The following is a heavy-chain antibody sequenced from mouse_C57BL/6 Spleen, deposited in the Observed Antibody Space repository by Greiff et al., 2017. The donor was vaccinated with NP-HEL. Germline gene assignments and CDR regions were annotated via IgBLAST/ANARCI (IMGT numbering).Heavy chain of an antibody. CDR3: ARDEGITTVVAGFDY. D-gene: IGHD1-1*01. J-gene: IGHJ2*01. Sequence: EVQRVESGGGLVKPGGSLKLSCAASGFTFSSYAMSWVRQTPEKRLEWVATISDGGSYTYYPDNVKGRFTISRDNAKNNLYLQMSHLKSEDTAMYYCARDEGITTVVAGFDYWGQGTTLTVSS. CDR2: ISDGGSYT. CDR1: GFTFSSYA. V-gene: IGHV5-4*01.